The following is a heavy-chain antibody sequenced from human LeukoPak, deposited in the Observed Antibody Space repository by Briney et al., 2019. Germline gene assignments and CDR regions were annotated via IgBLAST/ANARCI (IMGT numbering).Heavy chain of an antibody. J-gene: IGHJ5*02. V-gene: IGHV4-39*01. D-gene: IGHD3-16*01. CDR1: GFTFSRYW. Sequence: GSLRLSCEASGFTFSRYWMHWVRQAPGKGLEWIGNIYYSGNTYYAPSLKSRIAISVDASKNQFSLKLSSVTAADTAVYFCVRLFLRNYEVDPWGQGILVTVSS. CDR2: IYYSGNT. CDR3: VRLFLRNYEVDP.